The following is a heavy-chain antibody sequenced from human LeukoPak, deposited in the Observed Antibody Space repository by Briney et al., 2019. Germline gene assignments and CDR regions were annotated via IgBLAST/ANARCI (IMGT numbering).Heavy chain of an antibody. Sequence: PGRSLRLSCAASGFTFDDYAMHWVRQAPGKGLEWVSGISWNSGSIGYADSVKGRFTISRDNAKNSLYLQMNSLRAEDTAVYYCAELGITMIGGVWGKGTTVTSPQ. CDR3: AELGITMIGGV. D-gene: IGHD3-10*02. V-gene: IGHV3-9*01. CDR1: GFTFDDYA. CDR2: ISWNSGSI. J-gene: IGHJ6*04.